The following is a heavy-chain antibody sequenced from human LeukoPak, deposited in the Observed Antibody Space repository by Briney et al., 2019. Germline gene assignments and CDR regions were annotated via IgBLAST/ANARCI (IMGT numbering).Heavy chain of an antibody. Sequence: ISGSGGTPYYPDSVKGRFTISRDNSKNTLYLQMNSLRAEDTAVYYCAKGGTSSGSYYFDYWGQGTLVTVSS. J-gene: IGHJ4*02. CDR2: ISGSGGTP. V-gene: IGHV3-23*01. CDR3: AKGGTSSGSYYFDY. D-gene: IGHD6-19*01.